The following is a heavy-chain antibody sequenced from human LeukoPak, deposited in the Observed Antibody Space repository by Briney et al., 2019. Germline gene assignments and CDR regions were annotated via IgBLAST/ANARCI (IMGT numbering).Heavy chain of an antibody. V-gene: IGHV3-66*02. D-gene: IGHD3-10*01. J-gene: IGHJ4*02. CDR1: GFTVSSNY. Sequence: GGSLRLSCAASGFTVSSNYMSWVRQAPGKGLEWVSVIYSGGSTYYADSVKGRFTISRDNSKNTLYLQMNSLRAKDTAVYYCARNLMVRGVIITAFDYWGQGTLVTVSS. CDR2: IYSGGST. CDR3: ARNLMVRGVIITAFDY.